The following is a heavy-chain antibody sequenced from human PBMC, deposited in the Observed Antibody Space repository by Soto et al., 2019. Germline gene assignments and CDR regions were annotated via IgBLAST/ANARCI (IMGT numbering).Heavy chain of an antibody. CDR1: GFTFDDYA. V-gene: IGHV3-9*01. CDR3: GKDKGGAVTVVDY. CDR2: ISWNSGSI. D-gene: IGHD4-17*01. Sequence: EVQLVESGGGLVQPGRSLRLSCAASGFTFDDYAMHWVRQAPGKGLEWVSGISWNSGSIGYADSVKGRFTISRDNAKNYLYLQMNSLRAEDTALYYCGKDKGGAVTVVDYWGQGTLVTVSS. J-gene: IGHJ4*02.